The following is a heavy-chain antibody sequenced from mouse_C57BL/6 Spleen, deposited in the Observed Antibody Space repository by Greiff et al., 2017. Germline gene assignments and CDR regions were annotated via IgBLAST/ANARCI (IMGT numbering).Heavy chain of an antibody. Sequence: EVQLQQSGPVLVKPGASVKMSCKASGYTFTDYYMNWVKQSHGKSLEWIGVINPYNGGTSYNQKFKGKATLTVDKSSSTAYMELNSLTSEDSVVYYCARDYDGDFDVWGTGTTVTVSS. J-gene: IGHJ1*03. V-gene: IGHV1-19*01. CDR1: GYTFTDYY. CDR2: INPYNGGT. D-gene: IGHD2-4*01. CDR3: ARDYDGDFDV.